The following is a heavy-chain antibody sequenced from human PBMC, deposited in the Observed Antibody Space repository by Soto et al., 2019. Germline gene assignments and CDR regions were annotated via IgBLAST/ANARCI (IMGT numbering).Heavy chain of an antibody. J-gene: IGHJ4*02. Sequence: GLCLKISCKGSGYSFTNYWIGWVRQMPGKGLEWMGIIYPGDSDTRYSPSFQGQVTISVDKSISTAYLQWSSLKASDTAMYYCARQSSAAGTDWGQGTLVTVSS. CDR2: IYPGDSDT. V-gene: IGHV5-51*01. D-gene: IGHD6-13*01. CDR1: GYSFTNYW. CDR3: ARQSSAAGTD.